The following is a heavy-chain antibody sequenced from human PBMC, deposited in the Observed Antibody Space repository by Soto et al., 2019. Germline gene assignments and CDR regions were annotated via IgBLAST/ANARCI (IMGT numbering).Heavy chain of an antibody. CDR1: GGTFTSYY. J-gene: IGHJ4*02. CDR3: ASAGWIQLWALDY. V-gene: IGHV1-46*01. D-gene: IGHD5-18*01. Sequence: ASVKVSCKASGGTFTSYYMHWVRQAPGQGLEWMGIINPSGGSTSYAQKFQGRVTMTRDTSTSTVYMELSSLRSEDTAVYYCASAGWIQLWALDYWGQGTLVTVSS. CDR2: INPSGGST.